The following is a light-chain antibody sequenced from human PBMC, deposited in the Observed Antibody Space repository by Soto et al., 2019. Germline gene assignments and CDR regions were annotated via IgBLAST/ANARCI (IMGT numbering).Light chain of an antibody. CDR2: GAS. CDR1: KSVSSN. Sequence: EIVLTQSPATLSVSPGGRATLSCMAIKSVSSNLAWYQQKPCQAPRLLIYGASSRATGIPDSFSGSGSGTDFTLTISKLEPDDFAVYYCQQYGSSHPLTFGGGTKVDIK. V-gene: IGKV3-20*01. CDR3: QQYGSSHPLT. J-gene: IGKJ4*01.